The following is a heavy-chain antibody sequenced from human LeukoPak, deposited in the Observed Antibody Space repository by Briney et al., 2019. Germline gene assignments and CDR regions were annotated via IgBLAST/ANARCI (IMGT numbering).Heavy chain of an antibody. Sequence: GGSLRLSCAASGFTFSSYAMHWVRQAPGKGLEWVAVISYDGSNKYYADSVKGRFTISRDNSKNTLYLQMNSLRAEDTAVYYCARDLSGYYLHYYYGMDVWGQGTTVTVSS. CDR2: ISYDGSNK. J-gene: IGHJ6*02. CDR3: ARDLSGYYLHYYYGMDV. D-gene: IGHD3-22*01. CDR1: GFTFSSYA. V-gene: IGHV3-30-3*01.